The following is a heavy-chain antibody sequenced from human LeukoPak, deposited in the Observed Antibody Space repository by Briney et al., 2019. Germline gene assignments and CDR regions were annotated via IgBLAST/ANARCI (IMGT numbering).Heavy chain of an antibody. CDR2: IYYSGST. Sequence: SETLSLTCTVSGGSISSSSYYWGWIRQPPGKGLEWIGSIYYSGSTYYNPSLKSRVTISVDTSKNQFSLKLSSVTAADTAVYYCARGRAYCGGDCYPDASDIWGQGTMVTVSS. CDR3: ARGRAYCGGDCYPDASDI. V-gene: IGHV4-39*07. D-gene: IGHD2-21*02. J-gene: IGHJ3*02. CDR1: GGSISSSSYY.